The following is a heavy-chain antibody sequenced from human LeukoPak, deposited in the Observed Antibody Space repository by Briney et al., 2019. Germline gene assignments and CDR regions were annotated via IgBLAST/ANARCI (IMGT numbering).Heavy chain of an antibody. V-gene: IGHV3-21*01. J-gene: IGHJ4*02. CDR2: ISRSSSYI. Sequence: PGGSLRLSCAASGFTFSSYSMNWVRQAPGKGLEWVSSISRSSSYIYYADSVKGRFTISRDNAKNSLYVQMNSLRAEDTAVYYCARDPKTYYHDSSGHPVYWGQGTLVTVSS. CDR3: ARDPKTYYHDSSGHPVY. D-gene: IGHD3-22*01. CDR1: GFTFSSYS.